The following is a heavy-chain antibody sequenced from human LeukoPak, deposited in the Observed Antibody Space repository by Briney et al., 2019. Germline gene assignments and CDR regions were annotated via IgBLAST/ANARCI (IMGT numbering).Heavy chain of an antibody. J-gene: IGHJ4*02. CDR2: ISSNSRTI. CDR3: ARGGYSRPDY. Sequence: GGSLRLSCAASGFTLSSYWMHWVRQAPGKGLEWVSYISSNSRTINYADSVRGRFTISRDNAKNSLYLQMNSLRVEDTAVYYCARGGYSRPDYWGQGTLVTVSS. CDR1: GFTLSSYW. D-gene: IGHD4-11*01. V-gene: IGHV3-48*01.